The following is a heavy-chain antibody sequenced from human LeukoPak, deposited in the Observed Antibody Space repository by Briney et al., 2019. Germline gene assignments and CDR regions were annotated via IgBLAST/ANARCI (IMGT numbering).Heavy chain of an antibody. D-gene: IGHD3-16*01. CDR1: GFTFDDYA. CDR2: ISWNSGSI. Sequence: PGGSLRLSCAASGFTFDDYAMHWVRHAPGKGLEWVSGISWNSGSIGYADSVKGRFTISRDNAKNSLYLQMNSLRAEDTALYYCAKGQVRLGWPSALYYYYGMDVWGQGTTVTVSS. V-gene: IGHV3-9*01. CDR3: AKGQVRLGWPSALYYYYGMDV. J-gene: IGHJ6*02.